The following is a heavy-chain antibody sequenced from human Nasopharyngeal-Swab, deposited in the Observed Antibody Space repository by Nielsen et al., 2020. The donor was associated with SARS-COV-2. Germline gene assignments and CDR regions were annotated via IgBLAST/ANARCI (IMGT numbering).Heavy chain of an antibody. CDR3: ARGRRIVVVPAAIPGNYNWFDP. V-gene: IGHV4-39*07. Sequence: SETLSLTCPFSGGSISSSSYYWGWIRHPPGKGLECIGEINHSGSTNYNPSLKSRVTISVDTSKNQFSLKLSSVTAADTAVYYCARGRRIVVVPAAIPGNYNWFDPWGKGTLVTVSS. CDR1: GGSISSSSYY. CDR2: INHSGST. D-gene: IGHD2-2*01. J-gene: IGHJ5*02.